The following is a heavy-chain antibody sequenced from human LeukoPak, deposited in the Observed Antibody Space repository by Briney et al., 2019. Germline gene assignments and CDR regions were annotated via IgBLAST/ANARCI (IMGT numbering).Heavy chain of an antibody. CDR3: ARPVRDYGDGYYYYYMDV. J-gene: IGHJ6*03. Sequence: WGTLSLSCAASGFTFSSNSMNWVRQAPGQGLEWVSSISSSSSYIYYADSVKGRLTISRDNATNSLYLQMNSLRAEDTAVYYCARPVRDYGDGYYYYYMDVWGKGTTVTVSS. V-gene: IGHV3-21*01. CDR1: GFTFSSNS. CDR2: ISSSSSYI. D-gene: IGHD4-17*01.